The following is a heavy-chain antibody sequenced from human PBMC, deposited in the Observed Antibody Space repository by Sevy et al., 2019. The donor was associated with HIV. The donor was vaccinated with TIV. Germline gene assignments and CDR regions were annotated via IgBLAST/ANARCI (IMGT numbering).Heavy chain of an antibody. CDR1: GFTFADYT. J-gene: IGHJ6*02. V-gene: IGHV3-49*04. CDR3: TRENYFGSGSNYYYGMDV. D-gene: IGHD3-10*01. Sequence: GGSLRLSCLGSGFTFADYTLSWVRQAPGKGLEWVGFIRSTAEGGTTEYAASVKGRFTISRDDSKGIAFLHMKSLKAEDTGVYYCTRENYFGSGSNYYYGMDVWGRGTTVTVSS. CDR2: IRSTAEGGTT.